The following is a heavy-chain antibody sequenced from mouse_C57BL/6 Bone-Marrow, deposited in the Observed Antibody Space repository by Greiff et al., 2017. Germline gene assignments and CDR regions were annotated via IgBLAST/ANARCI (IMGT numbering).Heavy chain of an antibody. CDR3: ASSDGLYYAMDY. CDR1: GFTFSSYA. CDR2: ISDGGSYT. J-gene: IGHJ4*01. D-gene: IGHD1-2*01. V-gene: IGHV5-4*01. Sequence: EVQLVESGGGLVKPGGSLKLSCAASGFTFSSYAMSWVRQTPEKRLEWVATISDGGSYTYYPDNVKGRFTISRDNAKNNLYLQMSHLKSEDTAMYYCASSDGLYYAMDYWGQGTSVTVSS.